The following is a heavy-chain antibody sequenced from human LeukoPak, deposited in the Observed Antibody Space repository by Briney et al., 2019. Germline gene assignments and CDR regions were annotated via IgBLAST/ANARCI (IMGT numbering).Heavy chain of an antibody. V-gene: IGHV4-39*07. CDR3: ARAQGFGRQTAKYYFDY. CDR2: IYYSGST. J-gene: IGHJ4*02. CDR1: GGSISSSSYY. D-gene: IGHD3-10*01. Sequence: PSETLSLTCTVSGGSISSSSYYWGWIRQPPGKGLEWIGSIYYSGSTYYNPSLKSRVTISVDTSKNQFSLKLSSVTAADTAVYYCARAQGFGRQTAKYYFDYWGQGTLVTVSS.